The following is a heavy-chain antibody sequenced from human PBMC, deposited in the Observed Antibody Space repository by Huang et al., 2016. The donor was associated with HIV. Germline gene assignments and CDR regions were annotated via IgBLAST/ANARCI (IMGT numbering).Heavy chain of an antibody. V-gene: IGHV1-69*01. CDR1: GDTFSSYA. Sequence: VQLVQSGAEVKKPGSSVKVSCKASGDTFSSYAISWVRQAPGQGLEWMGGIIPSFGTANYAQKCQGRVTITADESTSTAYRELSSLRSEDTAVYYCARQQYYYDSSGYYYGRPPYYYYGMDVWGQGTTVTVSS. D-gene: IGHD3-22*01. CDR2: IIPSFGTA. J-gene: IGHJ6*02. CDR3: ARQQYYYDSSGYYYGRPPYYYYGMDV.